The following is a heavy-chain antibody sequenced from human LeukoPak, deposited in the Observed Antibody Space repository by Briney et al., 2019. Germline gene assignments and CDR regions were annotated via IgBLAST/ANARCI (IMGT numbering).Heavy chain of an antibody. D-gene: IGHD3-10*01. Sequence: PGGSLRLSCASSGFTFSSYWMSWVRQAPGKGLEWVANIEQDGSEEYYVDSVKGRFTISRDNAKNSLYLQMNSLRAEDTAVYYCARDHYYGSGSYYYREYYYYGMDVWGQGTTVTVSS. CDR2: IEQDGSEE. V-gene: IGHV3-7*03. CDR3: ARDHYYGSGSYYYREYYYYGMDV. J-gene: IGHJ6*02. CDR1: GFTFSSYW.